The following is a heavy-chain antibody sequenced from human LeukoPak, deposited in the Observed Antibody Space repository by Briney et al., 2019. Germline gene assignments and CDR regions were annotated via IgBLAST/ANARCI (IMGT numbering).Heavy chain of an antibody. CDR3: ARRDYDILTGYRDFDY. Sequence: GGSLRLSCAASGFTFSNYEMNWVRQAPGKGLEWVSYISSSGSHIYYADSVRGRFTISRDNAQNSLYLQMNSLRAEDTAVYYCARRDYDILTGYRDFDYWGQGSLVIVSS. CDR2: ISSSGSHI. D-gene: IGHD3-9*01. V-gene: IGHV3-48*03. J-gene: IGHJ4*02. CDR1: GFTFSNYE.